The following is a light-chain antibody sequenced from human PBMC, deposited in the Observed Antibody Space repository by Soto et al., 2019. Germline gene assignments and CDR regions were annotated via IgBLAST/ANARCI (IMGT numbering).Light chain of an antibody. V-gene: IGKV3-15*01. Sequence: EIVMTQSPGTLSVSPGERATLSCRASQSVNSNLAWYQQKPGQAPRLLIYGASPRATGIPARFSGSGSGTEFTLTISSLQAEDFAVYDCQQYNNWPLWTFGQGTKVEIK. CDR1: QSVNSN. J-gene: IGKJ1*01. CDR3: QQYNNWPLWT. CDR2: GAS.